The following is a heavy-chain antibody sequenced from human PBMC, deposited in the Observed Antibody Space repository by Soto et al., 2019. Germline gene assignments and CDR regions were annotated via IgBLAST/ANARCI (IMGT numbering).Heavy chain of an antibody. V-gene: IGHV1-69*06. CDR3: ANLYRCSGCSCYFHYYYCMDV. CDR2: IIPIFGTA. D-gene: IGHD2-15*01. J-gene: IGHJ6*02. CDR1: EGTFSSYA. Sequence: QVQLVQSGAEVKKPGSSVKVSCKASEGTFSSYATSWVRQAPGQGLEWMGGIIPIFGTANYAQKFQGRITITEDKSTSRGYRDSGRMRSEDTAVYYYANLYRCSGCSCYFHYYYCMDVWGQGTTVTVS.